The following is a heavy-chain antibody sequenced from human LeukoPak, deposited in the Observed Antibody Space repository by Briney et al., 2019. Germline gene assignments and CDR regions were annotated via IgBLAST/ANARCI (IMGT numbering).Heavy chain of an antibody. CDR3: ARHFVRRGANSYFDY. D-gene: IGHD2/OR15-2a*01. CDR1: GGSISSSSSY. Sequence: PSETLSLTCTVSGGSISSSSSYWGWTRQPPGKGLEWIGSIYYSGSTYYNPSLKSRVTISVDTSKNQFSLKLSSVTAADTAVYYCARHFVRRGANSYFDYWGQGTLVTVSS. CDR2: IYYSGST. V-gene: IGHV4-39*01. J-gene: IGHJ4*02.